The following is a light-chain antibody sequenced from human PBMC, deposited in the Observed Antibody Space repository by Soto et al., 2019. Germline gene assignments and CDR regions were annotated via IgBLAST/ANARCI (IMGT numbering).Light chain of an antibody. CDR2: DAS. CDR1: QSVLYSSNNKNY. V-gene: IGKV4-1*01. J-gene: IGKJ5*01. CDR3: QEYAFSPPIT. Sequence: DIVMTHSPDSLAVSLGESATINFKSSQSVLYSSNNKNYLAWYQQKPGQAPRLVIYDASTRATGIPDRFSGSGSGTDFTLTISRLEPGDSAVYYCQEYAFSPPITFGPGTRLEIK.